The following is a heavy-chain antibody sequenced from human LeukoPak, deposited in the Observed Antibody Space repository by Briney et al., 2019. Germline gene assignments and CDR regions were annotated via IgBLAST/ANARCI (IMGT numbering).Heavy chain of an antibody. CDR1: GYTFRGYY. Sequence: ASVKVSCKASGYTFRGYYMHWVRQAPGQGLEWMGWINTNSGDTNHAQKFQGRVTMTRDTSITTAYLELGRLTYDDTAVYYCARGRGHDYGGDSENYYYMDVWGKGTMVTVSS. D-gene: IGHD4-23*01. CDR3: ARGRGHDYGGDSENYYYMDV. CDR2: INTNSGDT. J-gene: IGHJ6*03. V-gene: IGHV1-2*02.